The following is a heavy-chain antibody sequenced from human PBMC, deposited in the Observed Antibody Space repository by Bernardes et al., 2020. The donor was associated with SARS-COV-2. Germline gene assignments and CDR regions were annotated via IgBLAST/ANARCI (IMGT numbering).Heavy chain of an antibody. V-gene: IGHV3-7*01. CDR1: GFTFSDYW. Sequence: GGSLRLSCAASGFTFSDYWMSWVRQAPGKGLEWVANIKKAGSEKYYADSVKGRFTISRDNAKNSLYLQINSLRAEDTAIYYCVRDVTGHWGQGTLVSVAS. CDR2: IKKAGSEK. D-gene: IGHD4-4*01. J-gene: IGHJ4*02. CDR3: VRDVTGH.